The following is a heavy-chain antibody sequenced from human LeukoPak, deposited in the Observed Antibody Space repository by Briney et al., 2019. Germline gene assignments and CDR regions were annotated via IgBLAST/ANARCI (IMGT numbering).Heavy chain of an antibody. Sequence: ASVKVSCKASGYTFTGYYMHWVRQAPGQGLEWMGWINPNSGGTNYAQKFQGRVTMTRDTSISTAYMELSRLRSDDTAVYYCARELRFLENGRTTGMDVWGQGTTVTVSS. V-gene: IGHV1-2*02. CDR1: GYTFTGYY. CDR2: INPNSGGT. J-gene: IGHJ6*02. D-gene: IGHD3-3*01. CDR3: ARELRFLENGRTTGMDV.